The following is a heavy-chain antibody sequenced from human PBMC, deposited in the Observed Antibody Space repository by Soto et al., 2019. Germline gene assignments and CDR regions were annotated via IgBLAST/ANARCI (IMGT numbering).Heavy chain of an antibody. CDR2: ISNSGGST. CDR3: AKGCGGDCYSGVQY. J-gene: IGHJ4*02. CDR1: GFIFSSSA. D-gene: IGHD2-21*02. Sequence: EVQLLESGRGLVQPGGSLRLSCAASGFIFSSSAMSWVRQAPGKGLEWVSSISNSGGSTYYADSVKGRFTISRDNSKNTLYLQMNSLQAEDTAVYYGAKGCGGDCYSGVQYWGQGTLVTVSS. V-gene: IGHV3-23*01.